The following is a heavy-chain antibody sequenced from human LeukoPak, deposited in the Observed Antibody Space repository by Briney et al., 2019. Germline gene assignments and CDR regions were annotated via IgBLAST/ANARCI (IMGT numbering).Heavy chain of an antibody. J-gene: IGHJ4*02. CDR3: AKGNSSSWYVDPHFDY. V-gene: IGHV3-30*02. D-gene: IGHD6-13*01. Sequence: GGSLRLSCAASGFTFSSYGIHWVRQAPGKGLEWVAFIRYDGSHKYYADSAKGRFTISRDNSKNTLYLQMNSLRAEDTAVYYCAKGNSSSWYVDPHFDYWGQGTLVTVSS. CDR1: GFTFSSYG. CDR2: IRYDGSHK.